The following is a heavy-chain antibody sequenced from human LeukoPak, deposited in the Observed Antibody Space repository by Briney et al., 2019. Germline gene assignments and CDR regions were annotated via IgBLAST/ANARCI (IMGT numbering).Heavy chain of an antibody. D-gene: IGHD2-21*02. V-gene: IGHV3-64*04. CDR2: ISSNGGST. J-gene: IGHJ4*02. Sequence: GGSLRLSCSASGFTFSSYAMHWVRQAPGKGLEYVSAISSNGGSTYYADSVKGRFTISRDSAKNSLYLQMNSLRAEDTAVYYCARFRTWGDKAFDYWGQGTLVTVSS. CDR1: GFTFSSYA. CDR3: ARFRTWGDKAFDY.